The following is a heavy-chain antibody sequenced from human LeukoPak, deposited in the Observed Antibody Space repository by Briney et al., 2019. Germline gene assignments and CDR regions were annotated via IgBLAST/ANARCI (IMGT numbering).Heavy chain of an antibody. J-gene: IGHJ4*02. CDR3: ARGLGYYDSSVGY. CDR2: IHNSGST. CDR1: GDSISYFY. D-gene: IGHD3-22*01. Sequence: SETLSLTCSVSGDSISYFYWSWIRQAAGKGLEWIGRIHNSGSTDYNASLKSRVTMSVDTSKNQLSLKVNSVTAADTAVYHCARGLGYYDSSVGYWGQGILVTVSS. V-gene: IGHV4-4*07.